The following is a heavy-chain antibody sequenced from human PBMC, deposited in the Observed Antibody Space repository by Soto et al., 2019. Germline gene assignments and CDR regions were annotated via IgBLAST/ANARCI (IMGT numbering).Heavy chain of an antibody. Sequence: QVKLVQSGAEVKKPGASLRVSCETSGDTSTIYTITWVRQAPGQGLQWMGRIVPLLRITNYAQESQGRLTITADSSTSSAHLELASLTSEDTAVYYCATDEFGAGRVGVHSWGQGTLVIVSS. CDR2: IVPLLRIT. V-gene: IGHV1-69*08. CDR3: ATDEFGAGRVGVHS. J-gene: IGHJ5*02. D-gene: IGHD3-10*01. CDR1: GDTSTIYT.